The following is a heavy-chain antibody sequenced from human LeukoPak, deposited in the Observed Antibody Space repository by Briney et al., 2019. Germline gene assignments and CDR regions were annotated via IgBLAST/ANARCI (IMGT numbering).Heavy chain of an antibody. CDR1: GFTFSSYG. Sequence: GGSLRLSSAASGFTFSSYGMHWVRQAPGKGLEWVAFIRYDGSNKYYADSVKGRFTISRDNSKNTLYLQMNSLRAEDTAVYYCARGSSSSFDYWGQGTLVTVSS. V-gene: IGHV3-30*02. CDR2: IRYDGSNK. J-gene: IGHJ4*02. D-gene: IGHD6-6*01. CDR3: ARGSSSSFDY.